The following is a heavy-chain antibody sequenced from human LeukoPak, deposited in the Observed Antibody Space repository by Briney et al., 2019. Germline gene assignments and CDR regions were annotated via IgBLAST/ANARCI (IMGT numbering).Heavy chain of an antibody. D-gene: IGHD6-19*01. CDR3: ARSIGGWYEPEDY. Sequence: SGTLSLTCAVYGGSLSGYYWSWIRQPPGKGLEWIGEINPSGSTNYNPSLTSRVSISVDTSKNQFSLKLSSVTAADTPVYYCARSIGGWYEPEDYWGEGNLRTDSS. V-gene: IGHV4-34*01. CDR2: INPSGST. J-gene: IGHJ4*02. CDR1: GGSLSGYY.